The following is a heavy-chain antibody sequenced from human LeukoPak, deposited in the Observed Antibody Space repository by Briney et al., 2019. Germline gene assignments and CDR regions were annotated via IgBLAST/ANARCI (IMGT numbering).Heavy chain of an antibody. CDR1: GFNFDEYP. CDR3: AKKSGAPGNFDY. J-gene: IGHJ4*02. D-gene: IGHD2-2*01. V-gene: IGHV3-43*02. CDR2: INRDGAGT. Sequence: GGSLRLSCAVSGFNFDEYPMHWVRQAPGKGLEWVSLINRDGAGTSYADSVKGRFTVSRDNSKSFLYLQMNSLRTEDSGLYYCAKKSGAPGNFDYWGQGTLVTVSS.